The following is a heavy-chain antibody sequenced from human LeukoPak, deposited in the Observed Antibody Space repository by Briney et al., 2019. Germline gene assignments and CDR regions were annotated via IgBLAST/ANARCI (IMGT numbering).Heavy chain of an antibody. D-gene: IGHD2-15*01. V-gene: IGHV1-2*02. Sequence: ASVKVSCKASGYTFTGYYMHWVRQAPGQGLEWMGWINPNSGGTNYAQKFQGRVTMTRDTSINTAYMELSRLRSDDTAVYYCARDDCSGGSCFIDYWGQGTLVTVSS. CDR2: INPNSGGT. CDR3: ARDDCSGGSCFIDY. CDR1: GYTFTGYY. J-gene: IGHJ4*02.